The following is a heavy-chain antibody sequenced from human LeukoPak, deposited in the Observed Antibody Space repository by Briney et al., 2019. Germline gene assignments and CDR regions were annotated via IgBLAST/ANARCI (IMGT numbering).Heavy chain of an antibody. CDR3: ARDVVTATNYYFDY. CDR1: GGSFSGYY. CDR2: INHSGST. J-gene: IGHJ4*02. Sequence: SETLSLTCAVYGGSFSGYYWSWIRQPPGKGLEWIGEINHSGSTNYNPSLKSRVTISVDTSTNQFSLKLSSVTAADTAVYYCARDVVTATNYYFDYWGQGTLVTVSS. V-gene: IGHV4-34*01. D-gene: IGHD2-21*02.